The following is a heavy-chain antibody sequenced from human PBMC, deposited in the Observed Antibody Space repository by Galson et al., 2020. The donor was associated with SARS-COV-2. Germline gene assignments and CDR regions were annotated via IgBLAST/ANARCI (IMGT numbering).Heavy chain of an antibody. CDR3: ARQFYYDSPDAFDI. CDR2: IYWSDDK. V-gene: IGHV2-5*01. CDR1: GMSLSSSGAG. J-gene: IGHJ3*02. D-gene: IGHD3-22*01. Sequence: SGPTLVKPTQTLTLTCTFSGMSLSSSGAGVGWIRQPPGKALEWLALIYWSDDKRYRPSLKTRLTITKDTSKNQVVLTMTNMDPVDTATYYCARQFYYDSPDAFDIWGQGKMVTVSA.